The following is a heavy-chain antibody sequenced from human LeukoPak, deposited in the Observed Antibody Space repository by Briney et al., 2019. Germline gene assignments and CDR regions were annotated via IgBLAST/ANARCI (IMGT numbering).Heavy chain of an antibody. V-gene: IGHV3-30*18. CDR1: GFTLSSYG. D-gene: IGHD2-2*01. J-gene: IGHJ4*02. CDR2: ISYVGSNK. Sequence: GGSLRLSCAASGFTLSSYGMHWVRQAPGKGLEWVAIISYVGSNKDYADSVKGRFTISRNNSKNTLYLQMNSLRAEDTAVYYCAKDLLCSSTSCYGTGYFDSWGQGALVTVSS. CDR3: AKDLLCSSTSCYGTGYFDS.